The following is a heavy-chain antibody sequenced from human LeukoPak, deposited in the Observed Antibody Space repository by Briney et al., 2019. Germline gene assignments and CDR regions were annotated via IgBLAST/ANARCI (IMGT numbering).Heavy chain of an antibody. Sequence: PSETLSLTCTVSGGSISSGGYYWSWIRQHPGKGLEWIGYIYYSGSTYYNPSLKSRVTISVDTSKNQFSLKLSSVTAADTAVYYCARVCRPQPFRNYGGNYFDYWGQGTLVTVSS. CDR3: ARVCRPQPFRNYGGNYFDY. J-gene: IGHJ4*02. V-gene: IGHV4-31*03. CDR2: IYYSGST. D-gene: IGHD4-23*01. CDR1: GGSISSGGYY.